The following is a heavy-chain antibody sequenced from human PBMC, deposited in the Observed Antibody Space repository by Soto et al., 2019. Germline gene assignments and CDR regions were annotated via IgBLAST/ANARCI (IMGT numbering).Heavy chain of an antibody. V-gene: IGHV5-10-1*01. CDR1: GYSFTSYW. CDR2: IDPSDSYT. CDR3: ARRHLGYCSSTSCYHGMDV. D-gene: IGHD2-2*01. J-gene: IGHJ6*02. Sequence: PGESLKICCKGSGYSFTSYWISWVRQMPGKGLEWMGRIDPSDSYTNYSPSFQGHVTISADKSISTAYLQWSSLKASDTAMYYCARRHLGYCSSTSCYHGMDVWGQGTTVTVSS.